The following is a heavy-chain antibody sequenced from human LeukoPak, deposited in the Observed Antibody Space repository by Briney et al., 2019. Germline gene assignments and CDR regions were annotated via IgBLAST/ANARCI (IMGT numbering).Heavy chain of an antibody. CDR1: GFTFSSYA. D-gene: IGHD3-22*01. Sequence: GASLRLSCAASGFTFSSYAMSWVRQAPGKGLEWVSAISGSGGSTYYADSVKGRFTIPRDNSKNTLYLQMNSLRAEDTAVYYCAGTYYYDSSGYPYYFDYWGQGTLVTVSS. CDR3: AGTYYYDSSGYPYYFDY. CDR2: ISGSGGST. V-gene: IGHV3-23*01. J-gene: IGHJ4*02.